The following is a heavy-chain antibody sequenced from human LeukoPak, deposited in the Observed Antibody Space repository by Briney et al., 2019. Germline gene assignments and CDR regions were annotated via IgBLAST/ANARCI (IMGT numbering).Heavy chain of an antibody. Sequence: PSETLSLTCAVYGGSFSGYYWSWIRQPPGKGLEWIGEVNHSGSTNYNPSLKSRVAISVDTSKNQFSLKLSSVTAADTAVYYCARHLDYYGSGSYEDYWGQGTLVTVSS. J-gene: IGHJ4*02. V-gene: IGHV4-34*01. D-gene: IGHD3-10*01. CDR1: GGSFSGYY. CDR2: VNHSGST. CDR3: ARHLDYYGSGSYEDY.